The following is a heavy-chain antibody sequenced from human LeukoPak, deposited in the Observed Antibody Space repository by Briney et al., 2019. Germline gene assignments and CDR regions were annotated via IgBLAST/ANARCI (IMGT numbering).Heavy chain of an antibody. V-gene: IGHV3-53*01. D-gene: IGHD1-26*01. CDR2: IYSGGST. J-gene: IGHJ4*02. CDR3: ARVLSGSYFDY. CDR1: GFTVSSNY. Sequence: PGGSLRLSCAASGFTVSSNYMGWVRQAPGKGLEWVSVIYSGGSTYYADSVKGRFTISRDNSKNTLYLQMNSLRAEDTAVYYCARVLSGSYFDYWGQGTLVTVSS.